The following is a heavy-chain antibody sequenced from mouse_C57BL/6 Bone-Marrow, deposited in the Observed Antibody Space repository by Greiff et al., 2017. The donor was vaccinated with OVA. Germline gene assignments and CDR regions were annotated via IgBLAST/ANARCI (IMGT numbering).Heavy chain of an antibody. CDR1: GYAFTNYL. Sequence: VKLMESGAELVRPGTSVKVSCKASGYAFTNYLIEWVKQRPGQGLEWIGVINPGSGGTNYNEKFKGKATLTADKSSSTAYMQLSSLTSEDSAVYFCARSDTTGFAYWGQGTLVTVSA. D-gene: IGHD1-1*01. V-gene: IGHV1-54*01. CDR3: ARSDTTGFAY. J-gene: IGHJ3*01. CDR2: INPGSGGT.